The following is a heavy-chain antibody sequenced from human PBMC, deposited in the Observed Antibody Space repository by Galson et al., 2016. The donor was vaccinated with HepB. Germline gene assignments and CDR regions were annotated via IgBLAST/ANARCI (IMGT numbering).Heavy chain of an antibody. Sequence: SLRLSCAASGFTVGNNYMSWVRQAPGKGLEWVSLIYSGGNTLYADSEKGRFSISRDNPKNTLYLQMNSLSAEDTAVYYCARNPGASTWGWGQGTLVTVAS. CDR1: GFTVGNNY. D-gene: IGHD6-13*01. V-gene: IGHV3-66*01. J-gene: IGHJ4*02. CDR2: IYSGGNT. CDR3: ARNPGASTWG.